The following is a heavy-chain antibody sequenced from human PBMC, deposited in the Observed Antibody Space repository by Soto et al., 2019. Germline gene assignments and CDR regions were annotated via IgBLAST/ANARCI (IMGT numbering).Heavy chain of an antibody. J-gene: IGHJ4*02. CDR1: GGSIRSDDYY. CDR2: IYYSGST. CDR3: ARDIRGYSRAFDY. Sequence: SETLSLTCTVSGGSIRSDDYYWSWIRQPPGKGLEWIGYIYYSGSTNYNPSLKSRVTMSVDSAKNQFSLQLSSVTAADTAVYYCARDIRGYSRAFDYPGQGTLVTVSS. D-gene: IGHD5-18*01. V-gene: IGHV4-61*08.